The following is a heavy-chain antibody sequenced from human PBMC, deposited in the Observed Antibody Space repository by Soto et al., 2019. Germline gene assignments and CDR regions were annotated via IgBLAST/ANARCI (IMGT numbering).Heavy chain of an antibody. D-gene: IGHD2-15*01. CDR1: GFTFTNYA. Sequence: LRLSCAASGFTFTNYAMNWVRQAPGKGLEWVSVISGSGESTYYADSVKGRFTISRDNSKNTLYLQMDSLRAEDTAVYFCAKDFGDIVVVVLAPYGMDVWGLGTTVTVSS. CDR2: ISGSGEST. V-gene: IGHV3-23*01. CDR3: AKDFGDIVVVVLAPYGMDV. J-gene: IGHJ6*02.